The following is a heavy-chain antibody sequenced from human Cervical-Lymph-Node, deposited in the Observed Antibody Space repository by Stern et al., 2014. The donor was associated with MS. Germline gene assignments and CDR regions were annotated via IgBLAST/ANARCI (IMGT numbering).Heavy chain of an antibody. J-gene: IGHJ5*02. CDR1: GFTFSSYA. V-gene: IGHV3-30*16. D-gene: IGHD2-15*01. CDR2: LSTEGRKQ. Sequence: VQLVESGAGVVQPGWSVRVSCAASGFTFSSYAMHWVRQAPGKGLEWVGCLSTEGRKQFYAHYVKGRVTISRDNSKKPAYLAMNSLKPEDTAVYCCARDTCRGDACYFRSWGQGILITVSS. CDR3: ARDTCRGDACYFRS.